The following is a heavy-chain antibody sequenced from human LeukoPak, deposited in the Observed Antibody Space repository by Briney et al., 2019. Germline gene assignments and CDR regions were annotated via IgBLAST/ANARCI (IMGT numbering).Heavy chain of an antibody. J-gene: IGHJ5*02. CDR2: ISSSGSTI. V-gene: IGHV3-11*04. CDR3: ARVLSSSWYFPPTWFDP. Sequence: GGSLRLSCAASGFTFSDYYMSWIRQAPGKGLEWVSYISSSGSTIYYADSVEGRFTISRDNAKNSLYLQMNSLRAEDTAVYYCARVLSSSWYFPPTWFDPWGQGTLVTVSS. CDR1: GFTFSDYY. D-gene: IGHD6-13*01.